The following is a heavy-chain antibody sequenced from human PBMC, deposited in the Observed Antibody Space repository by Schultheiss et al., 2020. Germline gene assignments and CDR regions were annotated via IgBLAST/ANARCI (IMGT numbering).Heavy chain of an antibody. Sequence: WGSLRLSCAASGFTFSSYSMNWVRQAPGKGLEWVSSISSSSSYIYYADSVKGRFTISRDNAKNSLYLQMNSLRAEDTAVYYCTTVPGDILTGYCIDYWGQGTLVTVSS. D-gene: IGHD3-9*01. CDR2: ISSSSSYI. CDR1: GFTFSSYS. J-gene: IGHJ4*02. CDR3: TTVPGDILTGYCIDY. V-gene: IGHV3-21*03.